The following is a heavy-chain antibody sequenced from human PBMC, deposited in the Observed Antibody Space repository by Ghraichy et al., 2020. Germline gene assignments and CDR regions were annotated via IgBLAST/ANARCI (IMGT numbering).Heavy chain of an antibody. CDR1: GGSISSSSYY. Sequence: SETLSLTCTVSGGSISSSSYYWGWIRQSPRKGLEWIGSIYYSGSTYHNPSLKSRVTISVDTSKNQFSLKLSSVTAADTAVYYCARHTYAAKARMFYYYNAMDVWGQGTTVTVSS. J-gene: IGHJ6*02. V-gene: IGHV4-39*01. CDR2: IYYSGST. CDR3: ARHTYAAKARMFYYYNAMDV. D-gene: IGHD1-14*01.